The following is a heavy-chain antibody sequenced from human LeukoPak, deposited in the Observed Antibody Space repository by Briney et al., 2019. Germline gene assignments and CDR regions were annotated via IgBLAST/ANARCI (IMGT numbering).Heavy chain of an antibody. D-gene: IGHD2-21*01. CDR3: ERETSSGRIIGY. J-gene: IGHJ4*02. V-gene: IGHV4-34*01. CDR2: INHSGST. Sequence: PSETLSLTCAVYGGSFSGYYWSWIRQPPGKGLEWIGEINHSGSTNYNPSLKSRVTISVDTSKNQFSLKLSSVTAADTAVYYCERETSSGRIIGYWGQGTLVTVSS. CDR1: GGSFSGYY.